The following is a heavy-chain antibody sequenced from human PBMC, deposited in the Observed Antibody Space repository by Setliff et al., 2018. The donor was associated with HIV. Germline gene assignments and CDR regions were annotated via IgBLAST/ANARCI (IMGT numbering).Heavy chain of an antibody. V-gene: IGHV4-39*07. Sequence: SETLSLTCTVSGDSTSSSSSYWGWIRQPPGKGLEWIGRIYPSGSTTYNPSLRSRVTLSVDTSKNHFSLKLNSVTAADTAVYYCAKSPGFSGYGGSGWGQGTLVTVSS. D-gene: IGHD5-12*01. CDR2: IYPSGST. CDR1: GDSTSSSSSY. J-gene: IGHJ4*02. CDR3: AKSPGFSGYGGSG.